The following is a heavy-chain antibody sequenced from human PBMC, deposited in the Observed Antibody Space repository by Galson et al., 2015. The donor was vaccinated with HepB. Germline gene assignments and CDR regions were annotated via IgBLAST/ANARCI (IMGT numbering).Heavy chain of an antibody. J-gene: IGHJ4*02. V-gene: IGHV3-23*01. Sequence: SLRLSCAASGFTFSSYAMSWVRQAPGKGLEWVSAISGSGGSTYYADSVKGRFTISRDNSKNTLYLQMNSLRAEDTAVYYCASPVLRFLEWFNDYWGQGTLVTVSS. CDR1: GFTFSSYA. D-gene: IGHD3-3*01. CDR3: ASPVLRFLEWFNDY. CDR2: ISGSGGST.